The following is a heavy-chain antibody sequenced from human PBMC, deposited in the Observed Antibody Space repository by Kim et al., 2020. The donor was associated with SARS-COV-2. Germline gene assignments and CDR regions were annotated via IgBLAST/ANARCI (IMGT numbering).Heavy chain of an antibody. CDR2: INMNSNYR. CDR3: ARDRTNMEGDNWFYA. D-gene: IGHD3-16*01. J-gene: IGHJ5*02. V-gene: IGHV3-21*01. CDR1: GFMFSSYS. Sequence: GGSLRLSCVASGFMFSSYSMNWVRQAPGKGLEWVASINMNSNYRTYADSVRGRFTISRDDAKNSLFLQLSSLRVEDTAVYYCARDRTNMEGDNWFYAWGQGTPVSVS.